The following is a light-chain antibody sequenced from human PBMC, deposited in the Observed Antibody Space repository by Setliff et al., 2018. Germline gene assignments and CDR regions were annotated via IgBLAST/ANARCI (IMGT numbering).Light chain of an antibody. CDR2: EVS. CDR1: SSDVGAYNY. V-gene: IGLV2-14*01. CDR3: TSYTSTARV. Sequence: QSVLAQPASVSGSPGQSITISCTGTSSDVGAYNYVSWYQQHPGKAPKLMIYEVSNRPSGVSNRFSGSKSGNTASLTISGLQAEDEADSYCTSYTSTARVFGTGTKVTVL. J-gene: IGLJ1*01.